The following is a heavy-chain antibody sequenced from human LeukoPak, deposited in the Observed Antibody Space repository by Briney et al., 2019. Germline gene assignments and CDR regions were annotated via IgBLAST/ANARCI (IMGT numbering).Heavy chain of an antibody. CDR2: ISAYNGNT. J-gene: IGHJ6*03. CDR1: GYTFTSYG. Sequence: ASVKVSCKASGYTFTSYGISWVRQSPGQGLEWMGWISAYNGNTNYAQKLQGRVTMTTDTSTSTAYMELRSLRSDDTAVYYCARDPHGGAQTYYYYYYMDVWGKGTTVTVSS. CDR3: ARDPHGGAQTYYYYYYMDV. D-gene: IGHD3-16*01. V-gene: IGHV1-18*01.